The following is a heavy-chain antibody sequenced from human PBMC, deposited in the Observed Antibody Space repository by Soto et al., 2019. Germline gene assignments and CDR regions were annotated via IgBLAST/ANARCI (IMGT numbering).Heavy chain of an antibody. CDR1: GSTFSNYG. CDR3: ARDGGSHGPSYFDS. V-gene: IGHV3-33*01. D-gene: IGHD6-13*01. Sequence: VQLVESGGGVVQPGRSLRLSCVASGSTFSNYGMHWVRQAPGKGPEWVAVIWYDGSNKDYGESVKGRFTISRDNSKNTLYLELNSLRSEDTAVYYCARDGGSHGPSYFDSWGQGSLVIVSS. J-gene: IGHJ4*02. CDR2: IWYDGSNK.